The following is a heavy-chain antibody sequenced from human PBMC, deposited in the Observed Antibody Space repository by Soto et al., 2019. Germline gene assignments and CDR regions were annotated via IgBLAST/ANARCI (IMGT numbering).Heavy chain of an antibody. CDR3: ARENVAAAYCDP. CDR1: GFTFSSHA. J-gene: IGHJ5*02. CDR2: ISYDGIKK. D-gene: IGHD6-13*01. V-gene: IGHV3-30-3*01. Sequence: QVQLVESGGGVVQPGRSLRLSCAASGFTFSSHAMYWVRQAPGKGLEWVADISYDGIKKYYADSVKGRFTISRDNSKNTLFLHMNSLRAEDTAVYYCARENVAAAYCDPWGQGTLVTVSS.